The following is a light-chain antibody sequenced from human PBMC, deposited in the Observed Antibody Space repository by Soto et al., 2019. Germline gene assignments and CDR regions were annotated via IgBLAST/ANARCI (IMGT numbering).Light chain of an antibody. CDR1: SSDIGGYNY. CDR2: EVS. V-gene: IGLV2-14*01. CDR3: TSYTSSTTNYV. J-gene: IGLJ1*01. Sequence: QSALTQPASVSGSPGQSITFSCTGTSSDIGGYNYVSWYQQHPGKAPKLMIYEVSNRPSGVSDRFSGSKSGNTASLTISGLQAEDGADYYCTSYTSSTTNYVFGTGTKVTVL.